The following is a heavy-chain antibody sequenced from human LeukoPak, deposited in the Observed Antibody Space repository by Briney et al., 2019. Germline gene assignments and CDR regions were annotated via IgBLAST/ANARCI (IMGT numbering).Heavy chain of an antibody. CDR2: ISSSSSTK. V-gene: IGHV3-48*04. CDR1: GFTFSSYS. Sequence: PGGSLRLSCEASGFTFSSYSMNWVRQAPGKGLEWVSYISSSSSTKKYVDSVKGRFTISRDNAKNSLYLQMNSLRAEDTAVYYCARDSTTLRYFDWLPLYWFDPWGQGTLVTVSS. J-gene: IGHJ5*02. CDR3: ARDSTTLRYFDWLPLYWFDP. D-gene: IGHD3-9*01.